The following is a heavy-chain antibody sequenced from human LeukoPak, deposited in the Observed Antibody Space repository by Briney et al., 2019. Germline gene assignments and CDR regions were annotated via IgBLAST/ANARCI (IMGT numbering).Heavy chain of an antibody. Sequence: SETLSLTCAVSGGSFSGYYWSWIRQPPGQGLQWIGEINHSGSTNYNPSLKSRVTISVDTSKNQFSLKLSSVTAADTAVYYCARGYWYLVYWGQGTLVTVSS. D-gene: IGHD2-8*02. J-gene: IGHJ4*02. CDR2: INHSGST. V-gene: IGHV4-34*01. CDR3: ARGYWYLVY. CDR1: GGSFSGYY.